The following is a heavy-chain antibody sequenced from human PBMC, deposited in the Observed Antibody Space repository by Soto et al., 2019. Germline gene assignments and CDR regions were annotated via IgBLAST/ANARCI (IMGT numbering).Heavy chain of an antibody. CDR1: GGSISSGDYY. V-gene: IGHV4-30-4*01. J-gene: IGHJ4*02. D-gene: IGHD1-26*01. CDR2: IYYGRNT. Sequence: QVQLQESGPGLVKPSQTLSLTCTVSGGSISSGDYYWSWIRQSPGKVLEWIGYIYYGRNTYYNPSLKSRVTISADTSQNQFSLKLSSVTAADTAVYYCASAGSTAGKKKFDYWGQGTLVTVSS. CDR3: ASAGSTAGKKKFDY.